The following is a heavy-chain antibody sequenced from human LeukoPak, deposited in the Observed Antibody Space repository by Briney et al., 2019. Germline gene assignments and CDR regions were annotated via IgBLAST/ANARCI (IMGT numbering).Heavy chain of an antibody. J-gene: IGHJ4*02. V-gene: IGHV3-30-3*02. CDR1: GFTFSSYA. D-gene: IGHD1-1*01. Sequence: GGSLRLSCAASGFTFSSYATHWVRQAPGKGLEWVAVISYDGSNKYYADSVKGRFTISRDNSKNTLYLQMNSLRAEDTAVYYCAKYCPGAGLYYFDYWGQGTLVTVSS. CDR2: ISYDGSNK. CDR3: AKYCPGAGLYYFDY.